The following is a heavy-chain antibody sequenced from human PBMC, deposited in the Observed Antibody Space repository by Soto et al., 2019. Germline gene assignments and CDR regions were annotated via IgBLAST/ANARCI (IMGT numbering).Heavy chain of an antibody. J-gene: IGHJ6*02. CDR1: GYSFTSYW. CDR2: IYPGDSDT. D-gene: IGHD6-13*01. V-gene: IGHV5-51*01. Sequence: LGESLKISCKGSGYSFTSYWIGWVRQMPGKGLEWMGIIYPGDSDTRYSPSFQGQVTISADKSITTAYLQWSSLKASDTAMYYCARRGSSWYSGSYGMDVWGQGTKVTVS. CDR3: ARRGSSWYSGSYGMDV.